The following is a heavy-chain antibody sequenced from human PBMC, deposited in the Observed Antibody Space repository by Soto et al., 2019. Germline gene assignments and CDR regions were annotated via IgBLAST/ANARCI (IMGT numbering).Heavy chain of an antibody. CDR1: GYTFTSYG. CDR3: ARDLLRYFDWPDAFDI. J-gene: IGHJ3*02. V-gene: IGHV1-18*01. Sequence: QVQLVQSGAEVKKPGASVKVSCKASGYTFTSYGISWVRQAPGQGLEWMGWISAYNGNTNYGQKLQGRVTMTTDTSTSTAYMELRSLRSDDTAVYYCARDLLRYFDWPDAFDIWGQGTMVTVSS. CDR2: ISAYNGNT. D-gene: IGHD3-9*01.